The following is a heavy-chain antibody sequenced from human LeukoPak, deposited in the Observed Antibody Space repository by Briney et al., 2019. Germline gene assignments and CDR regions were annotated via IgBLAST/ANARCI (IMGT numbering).Heavy chain of an antibody. V-gene: IGHV1-8*01. CDR1: VYTFTSYD. D-gene: IGHD2-15*01. Sequence: APVKVSSKASVYTFTSYDINWVRQATGQGLEWMGWMNPNSGNTGYAQKFQGRVTMTRNTSISTAYMELSSLRSEDTAVYYCARAWWELLPATNWFDPWGQGTLVTVSS. J-gene: IGHJ5*02. CDR2: MNPNSGNT. CDR3: ARAWWELLPATNWFDP.